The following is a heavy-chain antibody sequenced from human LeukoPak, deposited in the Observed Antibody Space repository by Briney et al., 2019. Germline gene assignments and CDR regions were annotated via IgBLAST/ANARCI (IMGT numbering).Heavy chain of an antibody. D-gene: IGHD3-10*01. CDR3: AKSSVSYYGSGSYGSGYFDY. CDR2: ISWNSGSI. Sequence: GRSLRLSCAASGFTFDDYAMHWVRQAPGKGLEWVSGISWNSGSIGYADSVKGRFTISRDNAKNSLYLQMNSLRAEDMALYYCAKSSVSYYGSGSYGSGYFDYWGQGTLVTVSS. J-gene: IGHJ4*02. CDR1: GFTFDDYA. V-gene: IGHV3-9*03.